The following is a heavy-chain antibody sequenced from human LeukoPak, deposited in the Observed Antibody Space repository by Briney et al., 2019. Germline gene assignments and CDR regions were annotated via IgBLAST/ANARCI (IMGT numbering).Heavy chain of an antibody. D-gene: IGHD5-12*01. J-gene: IGHJ4*02. V-gene: IGHV3-23*01. CDR3: AKCGNSGCHLIDY. CDR2: ISGRTGGT. CDR1: GFTFNTNA. Sequence: GSLRLSCAASGFTFNTNAMSWVRQAPGKGLEWVSAISGRTGGTYYADSVKGRFTISRDNSKSTLYLRMDSLRAEDTAVYYCAKCGNSGCHLIDYWGQGTLVTVSS.